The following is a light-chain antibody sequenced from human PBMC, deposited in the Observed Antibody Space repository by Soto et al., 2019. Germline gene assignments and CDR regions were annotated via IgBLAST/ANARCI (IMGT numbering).Light chain of an antibody. J-gene: IGLJ3*02. V-gene: IGLV1-44*01. CDR1: SSDIGSNT. CDR2: SDN. Sequence: QSVLTQPPSASGTPGQRVAISCSGSSSDIGSNTVNWYQHLPGTAPQLLMYSDNQRPSGVPDRFSGSKSGTSASLAISGLQPEDEGDYYCASWDDTLNGWVFGGGNKLTVL. CDR3: ASWDDTLNGWV.